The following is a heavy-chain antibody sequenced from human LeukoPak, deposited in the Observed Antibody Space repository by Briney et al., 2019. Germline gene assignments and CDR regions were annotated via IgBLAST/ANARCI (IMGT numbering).Heavy chain of an antibody. CDR2: IYYSGST. CDR3: ARKAGAFDI. V-gene: IGHV4-59*11. D-gene: IGHD6-19*01. CDR1: GGSISSHY. Sequence: SETLSLTCTVSGGSISSHYWSWIRQPPGKGLEWIGYIYYSGSTNYNPSLKSRVTISVDTSKNQFSLKLSSVTAADTAVYYCARKAGAFDIWGQGTMVTVSS. J-gene: IGHJ3*02.